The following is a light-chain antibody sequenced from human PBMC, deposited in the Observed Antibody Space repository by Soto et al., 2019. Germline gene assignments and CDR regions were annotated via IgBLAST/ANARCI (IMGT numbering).Light chain of an antibody. J-gene: IGKJ3*01. Sequence: EVVLTQSPGTLSLSPGERATLSCRASQGVTTAYLAWYQHKPGQAPRLLIYGASNRATGIPDRFSGSGSGTDFNLTISRLEPEDFAVYSCQQYGASPLFTFGPGPKVDL. CDR1: QGVTTAY. CDR3: QQYGASPLFT. V-gene: IGKV3-20*01. CDR2: GAS.